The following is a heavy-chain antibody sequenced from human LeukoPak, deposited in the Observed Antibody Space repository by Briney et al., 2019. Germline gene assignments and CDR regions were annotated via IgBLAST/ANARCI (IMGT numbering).Heavy chain of an antibody. CDR3: ARGAYGGGFDY. J-gene: IGHJ4*02. CDR1: GFTFSSYA. D-gene: IGHD2-21*01. V-gene: IGHV3-30*04. Sequence: GGSLRLSCAASGFTFSSYAMHWVRQAPGKGLEWVAVISYDGSNKYYADSVKGRFTISRDNSKNTLYLQMNSLRAEDTAVYYCARGAYGGGFDYWGQGTLVTVSS. CDR2: ISYDGSNK.